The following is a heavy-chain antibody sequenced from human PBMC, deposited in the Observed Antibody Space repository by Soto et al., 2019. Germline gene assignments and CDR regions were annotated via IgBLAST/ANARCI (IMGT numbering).Heavy chain of an antibody. CDR2: IWYDGSNK. Sequence: QVQLVESGGGVVQPGRSLRLSCAASGFTFSTYGMNWVRQAPGKGLEWVAVIWYDGSNKYYADSVKGRFTSSRDNSKNTLYLQMNSLRAEDTAVYYCPSSRDGYTTGLDYWGQGTLVTVSS. CDR3: PSSRDGYTTGLDY. CDR1: GFTFSTYG. V-gene: IGHV3-33*01. J-gene: IGHJ4*02. D-gene: IGHD5-12*01.